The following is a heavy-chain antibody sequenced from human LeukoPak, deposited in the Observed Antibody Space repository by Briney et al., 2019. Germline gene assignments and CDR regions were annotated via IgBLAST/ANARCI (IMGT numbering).Heavy chain of an antibody. CDR1: GFTFSSYS. D-gene: IGHD5-12*01. Sequence: GGSLRLSCAASGFTFSSYSMNWVRQAPGKGLEWVSSISSSSSYIYYADSVKGRFTISRDNAKNSLYLQMNSPRAEDTAVYYCARDDIRNYYYYGMDVWGQGTTVTVSS. V-gene: IGHV3-21*01. J-gene: IGHJ6*02. CDR2: ISSSSSYI. CDR3: ARDDIRNYYYYGMDV.